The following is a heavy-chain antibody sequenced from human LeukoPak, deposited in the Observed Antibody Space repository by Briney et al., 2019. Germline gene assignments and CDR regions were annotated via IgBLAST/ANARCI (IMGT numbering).Heavy chain of an antibody. J-gene: IGHJ5*02. CDR2: IYSGGST. V-gene: IGHV3-53*01. CDR1: GFTFRTYW. Sequence: GGSLRLSCAASGFTFRTYWMIWVRQAPGKGLEWVSVIYSGGSTYYADSVKGRFTISRDNSKNTLYLQMNSLRAEDTAVYYSARWVPYFDPWGQGTLVTVSS. CDR3: ARWVPYFDP. D-gene: IGHD1-1*01.